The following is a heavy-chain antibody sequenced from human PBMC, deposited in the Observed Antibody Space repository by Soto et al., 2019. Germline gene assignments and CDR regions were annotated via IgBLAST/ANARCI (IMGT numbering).Heavy chain of an antibody. V-gene: IGHV3-13*01. Sequence: GGSLRLSCAASGFTFSSYDMHWVRQATGKGLEWVSAIGTAGDTYYPGSVKGRFTISRENVKNSLYLQMNSLRAEDTAVYYCARELRQGYYYYGMDVWGQGTTVTVSS. CDR3: ARELRQGYYYYGMDV. J-gene: IGHJ6*02. CDR1: GFTFSSYD. D-gene: IGHD4-17*01. CDR2: IGTAGDT.